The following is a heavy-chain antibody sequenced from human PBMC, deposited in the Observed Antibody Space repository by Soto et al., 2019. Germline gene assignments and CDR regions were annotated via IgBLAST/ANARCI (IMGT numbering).Heavy chain of an antibody. J-gene: IGHJ1*01. V-gene: IGHV1-18*01. CDR1: GYTFTTYG. D-gene: IGHD3-10*01. CDR3: VLDHDSGSLVY. Sequence: QVQLVQSGAEVKKPGASVKVSCKASGYTFTTYGISWVRQAPGQGLEWMGLISAYNGNTDYAQKFQDRLTMTTYPSTNTANLAPWTLSAGDNAVDSCVLDHDSGSLVYWVQSTLVTVSS. CDR2: ISAYNGNT.